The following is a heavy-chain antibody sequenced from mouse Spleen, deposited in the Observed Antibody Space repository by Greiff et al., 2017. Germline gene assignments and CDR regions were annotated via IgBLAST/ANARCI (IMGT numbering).Heavy chain of an antibody. J-gene: IGHJ3*01. CDR3: TREKTRGWFAY. Sequence: QVQLQQSGAELVRPGASVTLSCKASGYTFTDYEMHWVKQTPVHGLEWIGAIDPETGGTAYNQKFKGKAILTADKSSSTAYMELRSLTSEDSAVYYCTREKTRGWFAYWGQGTLVTVSA. D-gene: IGHD3-1*01. CDR1: GYTFTDYE. CDR2: IDPETGGT. V-gene: IGHV1-15*01.